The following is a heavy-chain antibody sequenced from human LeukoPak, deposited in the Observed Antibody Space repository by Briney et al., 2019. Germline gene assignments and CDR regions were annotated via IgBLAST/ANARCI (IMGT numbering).Heavy chain of an antibody. D-gene: IGHD6-19*01. CDR2: IKGDGRGD. CDR3: ATGQSDP. CDR1: GFPFSGDW. V-gene: IGHV3-7*03. Sequence: GGSLRLSCAASGFPFSGDWMTWVRQAPGKGLQWVASIKGDGRGDYYVDYVKGRFTASRDNAKTSLYLQIDSLRVEDMGMYYCATGQSDPWGQGTLVTVSS. J-gene: IGHJ5*02.